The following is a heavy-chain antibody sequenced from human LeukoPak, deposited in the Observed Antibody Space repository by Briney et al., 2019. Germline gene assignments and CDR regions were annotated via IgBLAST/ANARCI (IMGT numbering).Heavy chain of an antibody. CDR3: ARVINMIRGVPDRFDP. V-gene: IGHV5-51*01. Sequence: GESLEISCQGSGYYFTNYWIVWVRQLPGRGLEWMGIIYPGVSDTRYSPSFQGQVAISADKSISTAYLQWSSLRASDTAMYFCARVINMIRGVPDRFDPWGQGTLVTVSS. CDR2: IYPGVSDT. CDR1: GYYFTNYW. J-gene: IGHJ5*01. D-gene: IGHD3-10*01.